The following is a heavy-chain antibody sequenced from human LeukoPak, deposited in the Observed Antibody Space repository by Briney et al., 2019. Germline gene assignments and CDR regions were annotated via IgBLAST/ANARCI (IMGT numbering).Heavy chain of an antibody. CDR3: ARAPGGYYGSGSYYFDY. V-gene: IGHV3-23*01. J-gene: IGHJ4*02. D-gene: IGHD3-10*01. CDR1: GFTFSSYA. CDR2: INGSGGST. Sequence: GGSLRLSCAASGFTFSSYAMSWVRQAPGKGLEWVSAINGSGGSTYYADSVKGRFTISRDNAKNSLYLQMNSLRAEDTAVYYCARAPGGYYGSGSYYFDYWGQGTLVTVSS.